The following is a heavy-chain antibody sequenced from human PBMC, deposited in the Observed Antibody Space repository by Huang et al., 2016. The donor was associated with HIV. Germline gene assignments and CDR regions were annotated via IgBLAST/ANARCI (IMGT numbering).Heavy chain of an antibody. CDR2: MNSDGSST. Sequence: EVQLVESGGGLVQPGGSLRLSCAASGFTFSSYWMHWVRQAPGKGVVGVSRMNSDGSSTSYADSVKGRFTISRDNAKNTLYLQMNSLRAEDTAVYYCARDSQQWLVEDYWGQGTLVTVSS. J-gene: IGHJ4*02. D-gene: IGHD6-19*01. V-gene: IGHV3-74*01. CDR1: GFTFSSYW. CDR3: ARDSQQWLVEDY.